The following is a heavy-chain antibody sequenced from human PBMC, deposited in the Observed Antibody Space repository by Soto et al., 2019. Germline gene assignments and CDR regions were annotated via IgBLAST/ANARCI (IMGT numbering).Heavy chain of an antibody. CDR2: VYYSGST. CDR1: GGSISSYY. J-gene: IGHJ6*02. CDR3: ARVAAGGYDYYGMDV. D-gene: IGHD6-25*01. V-gene: IGHV4-59*01. Sequence: QVQLQESGPGLVKPSETLSLTCTVSGGSISSYYWSWIRQPPGKGLEWIGFVYYSGSTNYNPSLKGLVTITVDTSKSQVSLKLSSVTAADTAVYYCARVAAGGYDYYGMDVWGQGTTVTVSS.